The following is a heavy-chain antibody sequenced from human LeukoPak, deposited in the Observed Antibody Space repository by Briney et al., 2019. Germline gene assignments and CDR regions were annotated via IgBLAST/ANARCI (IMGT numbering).Heavy chain of an antibody. CDR2: IKQDGSEK. D-gene: IGHD2-15*01. CDR1: GFTFSRNW. V-gene: IGHV3-7*05. Sequence: GGSLRLPCAASGFTFSRNWMSWVRQVPGKGLEWVASIKQDGSEKNYVDSVKGRCTISRDNAKNSLYLQMNSLRAGDTAVYYCAKEGWWGQGTLVIVSS. J-gene: IGHJ4*02. CDR3: AKEGW.